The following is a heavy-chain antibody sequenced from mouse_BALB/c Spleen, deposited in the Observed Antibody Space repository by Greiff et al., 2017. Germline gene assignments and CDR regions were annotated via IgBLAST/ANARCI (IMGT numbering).Heavy chain of an antibody. D-gene: IGHD2-5*01. Sequence: EVHLVESGGGLVQPGGSRKLSCAASGFTFSSFGMHWVRQAPEKGLEWVAYISSGSSTIYYADTVKGRFTISRDNPKNTLFLQMTSLRSEDTAMYYCARKNSNYGAMDYWGQGNSVTVSS. V-gene: IGHV5-17*02. CDR2: ISSGSSTI. CDR3: ARKNSNYGAMDY. CDR1: GFTFSSFG. J-gene: IGHJ4*01.